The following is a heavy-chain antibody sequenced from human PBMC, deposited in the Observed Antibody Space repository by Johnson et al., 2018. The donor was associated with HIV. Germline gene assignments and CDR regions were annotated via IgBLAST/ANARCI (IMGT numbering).Heavy chain of an antibody. Sequence: VQLVESGGGLVQPGGSLRLSCAASGFTFSSFAMSWVRQAPGKGLEWVSGISGAGGSRNYADSVKGRFTISRDNSKNTLYLQMNSLRAEDTAIYYCARDLSEGELGHAFDIWGQGTMVTVSS. CDR3: ARDLSEGELGHAFDI. J-gene: IGHJ3*02. D-gene: IGHD1-26*01. V-gene: IGHV3-23*04. CDR2: ISGAGGSR. CDR1: GFTFSSFA.